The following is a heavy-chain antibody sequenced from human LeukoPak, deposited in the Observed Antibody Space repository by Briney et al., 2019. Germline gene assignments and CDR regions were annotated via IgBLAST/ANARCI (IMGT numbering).Heavy chain of an antibody. CDR3: AREAQPTYYYDSSGYSVGY. J-gene: IGHJ4*02. V-gene: IGHV3-30*04. CDR2: ISYDGSNK. D-gene: IGHD3-22*01. CDR1: GFTFSSYA. Sequence: GGSLRLSCAASGFTFSSYAMHWVRQAPGKGLEWVAIISYDGSNKYYADSVKGRFTISRDNSKNTLYLQMNSLRAEDTAVYYCAREAQPTYYYDSSGYSVGYWGQGTLDTVSS.